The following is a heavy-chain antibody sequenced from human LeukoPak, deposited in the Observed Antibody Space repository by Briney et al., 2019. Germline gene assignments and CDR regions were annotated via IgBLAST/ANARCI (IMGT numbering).Heavy chain of an antibody. D-gene: IGHD6-13*01. CDR1: GYTFTGYY. CDR2: IIPIFGTA. J-gene: IGHJ4*02. Sequence: GASVKVSCKASGYTFTGYYMHWVRQAPGQGLEWMGGIIPIFGTANYAQKFQGRVTITTDESTSTAYMELSSLRSEDTAVYYCARLYSSSWYNRGRDYWGQGTLVTVSS. V-gene: IGHV1-69*05. CDR3: ARLYSSSWYNRGRDY.